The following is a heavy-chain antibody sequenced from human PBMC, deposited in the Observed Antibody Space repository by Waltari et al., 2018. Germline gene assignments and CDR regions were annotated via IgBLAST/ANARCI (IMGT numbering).Heavy chain of an antibody. CDR3: ASSRTHNWFDP. V-gene: IGHV4-59*01. Sequence: QVQLQEQGPGLVKPSETLSLTCTVSGGSISSSYRGWIRQPPGKGLEWIGYIYYSGSTNYNPSLKSRVTISVDTSKNQFSLKLSSVTAADTAMYYCASSRTHNWFDPWGQGTLVTVSS. CDR2: IYYSGST. J-gene: IGHJ5*02. D-gene: IGHD2-2*01. CDR1: GGSISSSY.